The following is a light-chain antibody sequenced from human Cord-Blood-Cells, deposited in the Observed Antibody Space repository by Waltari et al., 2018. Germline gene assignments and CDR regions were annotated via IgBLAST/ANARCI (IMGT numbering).Light chain of an antibody. Sequence: PMTHSPSSLSASVGDSVPITCRASQSISSSVNSYPQKPGKAPKLLIYAASSLQSGVPSRFSGSGSGTDFTLAVSSLQPEGFATYYCPQSYRTLPFHGGPRVEI. J-gene: IGKJ4*01. CDR2: AAS. CDR3: PQSYRTLP. CDR1: QSISSS. V-gene: IGKV1-39*01.